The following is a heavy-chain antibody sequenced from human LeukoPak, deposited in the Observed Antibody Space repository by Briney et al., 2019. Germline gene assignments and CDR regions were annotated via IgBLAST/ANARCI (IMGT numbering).Heavy chain of an antibody. CDR3: ARDLGYSSDY. Sequence: GGSVTLSCAASGFIVSSNYMSWVRQAPGKGLEGVSVIYNGGITYADSVKGRFTIPRDSSENTVYLQMNSLRAEDTAVYYCARDLGYSSDYWGQGTLVTVSS. V-gene: IGHV3-66*01. D-gene: IGHD6-13*01. J-gene: IGHJ4*02. CDR2: IYNGGIT. CDR1: GFIVSSNY.